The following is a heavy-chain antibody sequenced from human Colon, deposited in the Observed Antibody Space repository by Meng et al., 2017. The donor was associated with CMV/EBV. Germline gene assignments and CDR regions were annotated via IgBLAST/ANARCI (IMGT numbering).Heavy chain of an antibody. V-gene: IGHV3-74*01. Sequence: SCAASGFTFGSYWMSWVRQGPGKGLLWVSRINPDGSSTSYADSVKGRFTISRDNAKNTVFLQMNSLRAEDTAVYYCALRLRNSDGMDVWGQGTTVTVSS. CDR1: GFTFGSYW. J-gene: IGHJ6*02. D-gene: IGHD3-16*01. CDR3: ALRLRNSDGMDV. CDR2: INPDGSST.